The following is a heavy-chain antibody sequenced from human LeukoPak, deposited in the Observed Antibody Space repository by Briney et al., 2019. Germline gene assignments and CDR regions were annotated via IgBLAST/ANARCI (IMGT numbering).Heavy chain of an antibody. V-gene: IGHV3-23*01. CDR2: ISGSGSNT. CDR1: GFTFITYA. CDR3: AKERAARGIDY. J-gene: IGHJ4*02. Sequence: GSLRLSCAASGFTFITYAMSWVRQAPGKGLGWVSTISGSGSNTYYADSVKGRFTISRDNSKDTLYLQMNSLRAEDTAIYYCAKERAARGIDYWGQGTLVTVSS. D-gene: IGHD6-6*01.